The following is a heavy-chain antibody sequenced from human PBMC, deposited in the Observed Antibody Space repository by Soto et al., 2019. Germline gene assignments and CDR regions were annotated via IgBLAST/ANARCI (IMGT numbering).Heavy chain of an antibody. V-gene: IGHV3-74*01. D-gene: IGHD2-21*01. CDR3: VRDLGHCGEGSCSS. J-gene: IGHJ5*02. CDR1: GFTFNIYW. Sequence: PGGSLRLSCAASGFTFNIYWMNWVRQVPGKGPVWVSRLNPDGSITKYADSVKGRFTISRDNARNTLYLQMNSLGAGDTAVYYCVRDLGHCGEGSCSSWGQGTLVTVSS. CDR2: LNPDGSIT.